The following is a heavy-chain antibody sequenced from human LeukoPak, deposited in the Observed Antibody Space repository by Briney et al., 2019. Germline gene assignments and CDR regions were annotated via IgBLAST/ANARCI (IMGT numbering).Heavy chain of an antibody. CDR3: ARDSVDIVATMLSAFDI. D-gene: IGHD5-12*01. CDR2: IYYSGST. J-gene: IGHJ3*02. V-gene: IGHV4-39*07. Sequence: SETLSLTCTVSGGSISSSSYYWGWIRQPPGKGLEWIGSIYYSGSTYYNPPLKSRVTISVDTSKNQFSLKLSSVTAADTAVYYCARDSVDIVATMLSAFDIWGQGTMVTVSS. CDR1: GGSISSSSYY.